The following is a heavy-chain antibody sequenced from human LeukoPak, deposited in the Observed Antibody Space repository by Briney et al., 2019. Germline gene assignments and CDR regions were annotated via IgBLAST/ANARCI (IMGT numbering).Heavy chain of an antibody. D-gene: IGHD6-25*01. J-gene: IGHJ6*02. V-gene: IGHV4-31*03. CDR3: ARGGAANYYYYYGMDA. CDR2: IYYSGST. Sequence: SETLSLTCTVSGGSISSGGYYWSWIRQHPGTGLEWIGYIYYSGSTYYNPSLKSRVTISVDTSKNQFSLKLSSVTAADTAVYYCARGGAANYYYYYGMDAWGQGTTVTVSS. CDR1: GGSISSGGYY.